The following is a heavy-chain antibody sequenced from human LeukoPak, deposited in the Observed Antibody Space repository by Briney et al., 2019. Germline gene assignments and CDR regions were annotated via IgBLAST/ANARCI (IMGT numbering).Heavy chain of an antibody. J-gene: IGHJ4*02. CDR1: GYTLTELS. CDR2: FDPEDGET. V-gene: IGHV1-24*01. D-gene: IGHD5-24*01. CDR3: ATMATILPMDY. Sequence: GASVKVSCKVSGYTLTELSMHWVRQAPGKGLEWMGGFDPEDGETIYAQKFQGRVTTTEDTSTDTAYMELSSLRSEDTAVYYCATMATILPMDYWGQGTLVTVSS.